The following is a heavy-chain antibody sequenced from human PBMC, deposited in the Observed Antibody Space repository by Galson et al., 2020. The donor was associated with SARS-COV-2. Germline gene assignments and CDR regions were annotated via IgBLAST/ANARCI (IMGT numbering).Heavy chain of an antibody. CDR1: GFTFSDYY. CDR3: ARAAFWSGYYTWFDP. V-gene: IGHV3-11*04. D-gene: IGHD3-3*01. Sequence: SCAASGFTFSDYYMSWIRQAPGKGLEWVSYISSSGSTIYYADSVKGRFTISRDNAKNSLYLQMNSLRAEDTAVYYCARAAFWSGYYTWFDPWGQGTLVTVSS. CDR2: ISSSGSTI. J-gene: IGHJ5*02.